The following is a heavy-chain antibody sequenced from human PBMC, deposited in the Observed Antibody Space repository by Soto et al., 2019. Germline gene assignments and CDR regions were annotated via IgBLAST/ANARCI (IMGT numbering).Heavy chain of an antibody. CDR3: AKGAYDYGTSSLAFDF. CDR1: GFTFSTYG. V-gene: IGHV3-30*18. Sequence: QVQLVESGGGVVQPGRSLRLSCAASGFTFSTYGMHWVRQAAGKGLEWVALIAYDGSNKYYADSVKGRFTISRDNSKNTLYLQMNSLRAEDTAVYYCAKGAYDYGTSSLAFDFWGQGTMVTVSS. J-gene: IGHJ3*01. CDR2: IAYDGSNK. D-gene: IGHD6-6*01.